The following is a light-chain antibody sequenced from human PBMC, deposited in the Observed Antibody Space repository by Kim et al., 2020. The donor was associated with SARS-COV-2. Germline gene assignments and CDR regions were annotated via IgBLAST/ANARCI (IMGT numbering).Light chain of an antibody. Sequence: VYPGERATLSCRASQSVSNKLAWYQQKPGQAPRLLIHGASTRATGIPARFSGSGSGTEFTLTISSLQSEDFAVYYCQQYDNWPPLTFGGGTKVEI. V-gene: IGKV3-15*01. CDR3: QQYDNWPPLT. J-gene: IGKJ4*01. CDR2: GAS. CDR1: QSVSNK.